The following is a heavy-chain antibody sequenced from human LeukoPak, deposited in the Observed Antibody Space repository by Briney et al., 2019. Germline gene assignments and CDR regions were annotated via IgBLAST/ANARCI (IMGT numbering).Heavy chain of an antibody. Sequence: GGSLRLSCAVSGFTFSDYYMSWIRQAPGKGLEWVSYISRTGDTIYYADSVKGRFTISRDNAKNSLYLQMNSLRAEDTAIYYCVRDNYSYRLDVWGQGTLVTVSS. D-gene: IGHD2-21*01. CDR2: ISRTGDTI. CDR3: VRDNYSYRLDV. J-gene: IGHJ4*02. CDR1: GFTFSDYY. V-gene: IGHV3-11*01.